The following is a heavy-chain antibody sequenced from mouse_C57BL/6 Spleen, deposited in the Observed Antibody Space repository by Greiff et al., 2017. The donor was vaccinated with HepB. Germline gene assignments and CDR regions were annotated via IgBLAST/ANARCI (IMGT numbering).Heavy chain of an antibody. D-gene: IGHD4-1*01. J-gene: IGHJ3*01. CDR2: IDPEDGET. V-gene: IGHV14-2*01. Sequence: EVQLQQSGAELVKPGASVKLSCTASGFNIKDYYMHWVKQRTEQGLEWIGRIDPEDGETKYATKFQGKATITADTSSNTAYLQLSSLTSEDTAVYYCASKNGDDAWFAYWGQGTLVTVSA. CDR1: GFNIKDYY. CDR3: ASKNGDDAWFAY.